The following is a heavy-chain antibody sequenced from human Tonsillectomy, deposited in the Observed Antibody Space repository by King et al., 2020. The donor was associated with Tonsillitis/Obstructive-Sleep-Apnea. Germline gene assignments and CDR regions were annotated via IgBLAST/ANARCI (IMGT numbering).Heavy chain of an antibody. J-gene: IGHJ6*03. V-gene: IGHV3-53*01. CDR3: ASGYCSGGSCPHYYYMDV. CDR2: IYSGGST. D-gene: IGHD2-15*01. Sequence: VQLVESGGGLIQPGGSLRLSCAASGFTVSNEYMSWVRQAPGKGLEWVSVIYSGGSTYYADSVKGRFAIPRDNSKNTVYLQMSSLRAEDTAVYYCASGYCSGGSCPHYYYMDVWGKGTTVTVS. CDR1: GFTVSNEY.